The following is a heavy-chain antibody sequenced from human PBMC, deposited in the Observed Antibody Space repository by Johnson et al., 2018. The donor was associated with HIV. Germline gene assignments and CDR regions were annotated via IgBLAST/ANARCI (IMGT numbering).Heavy chain of an antibody. CDR1: GFTFDDYA. J-gene: IGHJ3*02. D-gene: IGHD2-8*01. CDR2: ISWNSGSI. CDR3: ARVMQADAFDI. V-gene: IGHV3-9*01. Sequence: VQLVESGGGVVQPGRSLRLSCAASGFTFDDYAMHWVRQAPGKGLEWVSGISWNSGSIGYADSVKGRFTISRDNAKNSLYLQMNSLRAEDTAVYYCARVMQADAFDIWGQGTMVTVSS.